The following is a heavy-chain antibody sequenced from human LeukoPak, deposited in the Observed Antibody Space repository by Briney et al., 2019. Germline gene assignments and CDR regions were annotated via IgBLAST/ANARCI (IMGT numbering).Heavy chain of an antibody. Sequence: GGSLRLSCAASGFTFSSYSMNWVRQAPGKGLEWVSYISSSSSTIYYADSVKGRFTISRDNAKNSLYLQMNSLRAEDTAVYYCARVHYYGSGSYYNVFWFDPWGQGTLVTVSS. D-gene: IGHD3-10*01. J-gene: IGHJ5*02. CDR2: ISSSSSTI. CDR1: GFTFSSYS. CDR3: ARVHYYGSGSYYNVFWFDP. V-gene: IGHV3-48*04.